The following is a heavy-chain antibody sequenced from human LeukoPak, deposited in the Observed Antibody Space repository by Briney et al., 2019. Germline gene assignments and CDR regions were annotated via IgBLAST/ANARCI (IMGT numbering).Heavy chain of an antibody. CDR1: GYTFTTYG. Sequence: ASVKVSCKASGYTFTTYGITWVRQAPGQGLEWMGWISGYNGNTYYAQKLQGRVTMTTDTSTSTAYMELRSLRSDDTGVYNCARDLETSSGWFNGLVGFWGQGTLVTVSS. CDR2: ISGYNGNT. D-gene: IGHD6-19*01. CDR3: ARDLETSSGWFNGLVGF. J-gene: IGHJ4*02. V-gene: IGHV1-18*01.